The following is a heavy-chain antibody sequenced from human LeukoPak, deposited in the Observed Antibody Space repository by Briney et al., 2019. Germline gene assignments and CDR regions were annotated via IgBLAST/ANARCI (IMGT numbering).Heavy chain of an antibody. Sequence: PSQTLSLTCTVSGVSISSGDYYWSWIRQPPGKGLEWIGYIYYCGSTYYNPSLKSRVTISVDTSKNQFSLKLSSVTAADTAVYYCARGPPEDYYGSGSYGAFDYWGQGTLVTVSS. V-gene: IGHV4-30-4*01. CDR3: ARGPPEDYYGSGSYGAFDY. J-gene: IGHJ4*02. CDR1: GVSISSGDYY. CDR2: IYYCGST. D-gene: IGHD3-10*01.